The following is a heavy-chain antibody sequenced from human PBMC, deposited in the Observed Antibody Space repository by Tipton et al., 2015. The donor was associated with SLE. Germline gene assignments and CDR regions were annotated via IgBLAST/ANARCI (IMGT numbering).Heavy chain of an antibody. V-gene: IGHV3-11*01. J-gene: IGHJ4*02. Sequence: SLRLSCAASGFTFSDYYMSWIRQAPGKGLEWVSYISSSGSTIYYADSVKGRFTISRDNAKNSLYLQMNSLRAEDAAVYYCARADSSGWTDYWGLGTLVTVSS. CDR2: ISSSGSTI. CDR1: GFTFSDYY. D-gene: IGHD6-19*01. CDR3: ARADSSGWTDY.